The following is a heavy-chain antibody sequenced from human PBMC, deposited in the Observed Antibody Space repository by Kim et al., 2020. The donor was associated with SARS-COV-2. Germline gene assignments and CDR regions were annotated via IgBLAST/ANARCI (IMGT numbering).Heavy chain of an antibody. J-gene: IGHJ3*02. D-gene: IGHD4-17*01. CDR3: AISTGGHYRGKGPGAFEI. CDR1: GFTFSSYA. V-gene: IGHV3-23*03. Sequence: GGSLRLSCAASGFTFSSYAMSWVRQAPGKGLERVSVIYSGGSSTYYADSVTGRFTISRNNSKNTLYLQRNSLGAEDPAVYYCAISTGGHYRGKGPGAFEIWGQGTLGTVSP. CDR2: IYSGGSST.